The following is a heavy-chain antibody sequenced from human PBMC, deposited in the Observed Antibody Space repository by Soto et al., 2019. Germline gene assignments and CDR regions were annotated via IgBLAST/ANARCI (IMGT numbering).Heavy chain of an antibody. CDR1: GFTFSSYV. Sequence: GGSLRLSCAASGFTFSSYVMHWVHQAPGKGLEWVAVISYDGSNEYYADSVKGRFTISRDNAKNSLYLQMNSLRAEDTAVYYCARDRSDSSGYYPLVYYYYGMDVWGQGTTVTVS. CDR2: ISYDGSNE. J-gene: IGHJ6*02. D-gene: IGHD3-22*01. V-gene: IGHV3-30-3*01. CDR3: ARDRSDSSGYYPLVYYYYGMDV.